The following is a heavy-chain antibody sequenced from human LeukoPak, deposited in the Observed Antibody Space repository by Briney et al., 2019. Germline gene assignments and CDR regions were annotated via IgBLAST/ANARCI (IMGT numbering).Heavy chain of an antibody. CDR3: ARGIDSSSWYNWFDP. J-gene: IGHJ5*02. D-gene: IGHD6-13*01. V-gene: IGHV4-61*02. CDR2: IYTSEST. Sequence: SSQTLSLTCTVSGGSISSGSYYWSWIRQPAGKGLEWIGRIYTSESTNYNPSLKSRVTISVDTSKNQFSLKLSSVTAADTAVYYCARGIDSSSWYNWFDPWGQGTLVTVSS. CDR1: GGSISSGSYY.